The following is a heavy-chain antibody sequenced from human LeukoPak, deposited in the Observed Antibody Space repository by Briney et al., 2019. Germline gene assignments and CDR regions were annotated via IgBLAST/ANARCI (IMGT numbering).Heavy chain of an antibody. CDR3: ARIWGLEPDP. Sequence: ASVKVSCKASGYTFTSYGISWVRQAPGQGLEWMGWINPNSGGTNYAQKFQGRVTMTRDTSISTAYMELSRLRSDDTAVYYCARIWGLEPDPWGQGTLVTVSS. CDR1: GYTFTSYG. V-gene: IGHV1-2*02. J-gene: IGHJ5*02. D-gene: IGHD3-16*01. CDR2: INPNSGGT.